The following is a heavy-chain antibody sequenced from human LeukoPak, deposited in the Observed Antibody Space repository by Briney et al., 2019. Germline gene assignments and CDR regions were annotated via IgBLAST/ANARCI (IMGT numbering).Heavy chain of an antibody. Sequence: SETLSLTCTVSGGSIRSSYYYRGWIRQPPGKGLEWIGSIYYSGSTYYNPSLKSRVTISVDTSKNQFSLKLSSVTAADTAVYYCARYSNPLYYFDYWGQGTLVTVSS. CDR2: IYYSGST. J-gene: IGHJ4*02. CDR1: GGSIRSSYYY. CDR3: ARYSNPLYYFDY. D-gene: IGHD4-11*01. V-gene: IGHV4-39*01.